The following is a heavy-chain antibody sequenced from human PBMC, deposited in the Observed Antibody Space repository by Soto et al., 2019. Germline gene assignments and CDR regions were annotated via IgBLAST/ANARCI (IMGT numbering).Heavy chain of an antibody. D-gene: IGHD2-2*01. Sequence: ASVKVSCKASGYTFTSYYMHWVRQAPGQGLEWMGIINPSGGSTSYAQKFQGRVTMTRDTSTSTVYMELSSLRSEDPAVYYCATTWGNVVVPAALRPYYYYGMDVWGQGTTVTVPS. CDR2: INPSGGST. CDR1: GYTFTSYY. V-gene: IGHV1-46*01. J-gene: IGHJ6*02. CDR3: ATTWGNVVVPAALRPYYYYGMDV.